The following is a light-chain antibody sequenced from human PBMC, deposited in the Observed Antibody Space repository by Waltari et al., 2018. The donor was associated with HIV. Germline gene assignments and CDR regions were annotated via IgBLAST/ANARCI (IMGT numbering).Light chain of an antibody. V-gene: IGLV1-51*01. CDR1: TSNFGNDF. CDR2: DNN. CDR3: GTWDTRLNGGV. J-gene: IGLJ3*02. Sequence: TQPPSVSAAPGQKVTISCSGSTSNFGNDFVSWYQHLPGAAPKLLIYDNNKRPSGISDRFSGSKSDTSATLAITGLQTGDEAHYYCGTWDTRLNGGVFGGGTKLTVL.